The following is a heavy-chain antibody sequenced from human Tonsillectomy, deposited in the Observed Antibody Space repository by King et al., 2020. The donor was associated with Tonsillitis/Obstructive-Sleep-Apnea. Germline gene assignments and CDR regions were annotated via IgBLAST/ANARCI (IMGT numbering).Heavy chain of an antibody. J-gene: IGHJ6*02. V-gene: IGHV5-10-1*03. D-gene: IGHD2-15*01. Sequence: QLVQSGAEVKKPGESLRISCKGSGYSFTSYWISWVRQMPGKGLEWMGRIDPSDSYTNYSPSFQGHVTISADKSISTAYLQWSSLKASDTAMYYCARGYCSGVSCSLYYGMDVWGQGTTVTVSS. CDR2: IDPSDSYT. CDR1: GYSFTSYW. CDR3: ARGYCSGVSCSLYYGMDV.